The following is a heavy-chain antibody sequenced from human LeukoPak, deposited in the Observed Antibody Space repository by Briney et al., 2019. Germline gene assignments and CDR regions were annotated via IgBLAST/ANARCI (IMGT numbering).Heavy chain of an antibody. J-gene: IGHJ4*02. CDR3: ARAQDSYNSLYFDY. CDR2: IHSDGRIT. D-gene: IGHD5-24*01. V-gene: IGHV3-74*01. CDR1: GFTFSSYW. Sequence: GGSLRLSCAGSGFTFSSYWMHWDRQAPGKGLVWVSRIHSDGRITTYADSVKGRFTISKDNARNTLYLQMNTLRVEDTAVYYCARAQDSYNSLYFDYWGQGALVTVSS.